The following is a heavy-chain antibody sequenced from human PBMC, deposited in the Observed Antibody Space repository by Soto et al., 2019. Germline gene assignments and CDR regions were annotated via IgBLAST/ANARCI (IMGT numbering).Heavy chain of an antibody. D-gene: IGHD3-22*01. CDR3: AKDGHYYDSSGYVNWFDP. J-gene: IGHJ5*02. CDR2: ISWNSGSI. CDR1: GFTFDDYA. Sequence: GGSLRLSCAASGFTFDDYAMHWVRQAPGKGLEWVSGISWNSGSIGYADSVKGRFTISRDNSKNTLYLQMNSLRAEDTAVYYCAKDGHYYDSSGYVNWFDPWGQGTLVTVSS. V-gene: IGHV3-9*01.